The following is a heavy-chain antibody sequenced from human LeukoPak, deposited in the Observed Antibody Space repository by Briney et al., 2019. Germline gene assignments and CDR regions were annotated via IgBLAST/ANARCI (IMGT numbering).Heavy chain of an antibody. Sequence: ASVKVSCKASGYTFANYGLSWVRQAPGQGLGWMGWMNANNGDTNYAQKFQGRVRMTTDTSTSTAYMELRSLRSDDTAVYFCARPLGKGANWFDPWGQGTLVTVSS. CDR1: GYTFANYG. CDR2: MNANNGDT. J-gene: IGHJ5*02. V-gene: IGHV1-18*01. CDR3: ARPLGKGANWFDP. D-gene: IGHD4/OR15-4a*01.